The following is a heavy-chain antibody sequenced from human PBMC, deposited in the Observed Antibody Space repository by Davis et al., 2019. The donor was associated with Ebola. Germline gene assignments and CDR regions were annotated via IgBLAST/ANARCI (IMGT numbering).Heavy chain of an antibody. CDR2: IFYSGST. CDR1: GGSISSYY. J-gene: IGHJ5*02. Sequence: MPSETLSLTCPVSGGSISSYYWSWIRQPPGKGLEWIGYIFYSGSTNYNSSLKSRVTISVDTSKNQFSLRLSSVTAADTAVYYCARGGSTWYENWFDPWGQGTLVTVSS. V-gene: IGHV4-59*01. D-gene: IGHD6-13*01. CDR3: ARGGSTWYENWFDP.